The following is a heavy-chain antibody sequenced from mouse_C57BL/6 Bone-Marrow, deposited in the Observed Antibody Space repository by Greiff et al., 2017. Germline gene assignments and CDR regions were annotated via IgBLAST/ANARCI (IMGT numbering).Heavy chain of an antibody. CDR1: VYTFTDYY. CDR3: ARGWLLPWFAY. V-gene: IGHV1-26*01. D-gene: IGHD2-3*01. CDR2: INPNNGGT. Sequence: VQLQQSGPELVKPGASVKISCKASVYTFTDYYMNWVKQSHGKSLEWIGDINPNNGGTSYNQKFKGKATLTVDKSSSTAYMELRSLTSEDSAVYYCARGWLLPWFAYWGQGTLVTVSA. J-gene: IGHJ3*01.